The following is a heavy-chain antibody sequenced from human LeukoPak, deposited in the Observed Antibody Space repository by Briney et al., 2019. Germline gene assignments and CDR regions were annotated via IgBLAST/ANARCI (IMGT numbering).Heavy chain of an antibody. V-gene: IGHV4-39*07. CDR2: IFYSGST. Sequence: SETLSLTCTVSGGSISSYYWGWIRQPPGKVLEWIGNIFYSGSTYYSPSLRSRVTISLDTSRNQFSLKLNSVTAADTAVYYCAKSNGYGLVDIWGQGTMVTVSS. CDR3: AKSNGYGLVDI. CDR1: GGSISSYY. J-gene: IGHJ3*02. D-gene: IGHD3-10*01.